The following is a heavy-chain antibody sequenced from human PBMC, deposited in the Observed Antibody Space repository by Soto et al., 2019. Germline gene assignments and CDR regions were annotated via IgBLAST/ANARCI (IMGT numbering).Heavy chain of an antibody. Sequence: ASVKVSCKASGYTFTSYDINWVRQATGQGLEWMGWMNPNSGNTGYAQKFQGRGTMTRNTSISTAYMELSSLRSEDTAVYYCAGGERTYYDFWTGYYTGPYYGMDLWGQGTMVTVSS. CDR3: AGGERTYYDFWTGYYTGPYYGMDL. D-gene: IGHD3-3*01. CDR1: GYTFTSYD. V-gene: IGHV1-8*01. J-gene: IGHJ6*02. CDR2: MNPNSGNT.